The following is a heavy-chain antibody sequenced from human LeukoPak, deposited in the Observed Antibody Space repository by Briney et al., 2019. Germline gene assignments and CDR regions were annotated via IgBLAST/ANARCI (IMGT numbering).Heavy chain of an antibody. CDR3: ARAAGRWLKLHPFDY. D-gene: IGHD5-24*01. Sequence: GGSLRLSCAASGFTFSDYYMSWIRQAPGKGLEWVSYISSSGSTIYYADSVKGRFTISRDNAKNSLYLQMNSLRAEDTAVYYCARAAGRWLKLHPFDYWGQGTLVTVSS. J-gene: IGHJ4*02. CDR1: GFTFSDYY. V-gene: IGHV3-11*01. CDR2: ISSSGSTI.